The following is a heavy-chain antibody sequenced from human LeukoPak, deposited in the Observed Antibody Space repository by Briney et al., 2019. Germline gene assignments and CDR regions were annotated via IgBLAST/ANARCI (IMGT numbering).Heavy chain of an antibody. CDR3: ARGRDSGSFIIDY. Sequence: PGGSLRLSCAASGFTFSSYAMNWVRQAPGKGLEWLSFTSSSSGSTHYADSVKGRFTISRDNAKNSLHLQMNSLRAEGTAVYYRARGRDSGSFIIDYWGQGTLVTVSS. CDR2: TSSSSGST. J-gene: IGHJ4*02. D-gene: IGHD3-10*01. CDR1: GFTFSSYA. V-gene: IGHV3-48*01.